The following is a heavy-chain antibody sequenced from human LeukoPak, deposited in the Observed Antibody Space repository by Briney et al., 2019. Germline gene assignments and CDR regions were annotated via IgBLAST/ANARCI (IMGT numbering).Heavy chain of an antibody. Sequence: GGSLRLSCAASGFTFSSYGMHWVRQAPGKGLEWVAVIWYDGSNKYYADSVKGRFTISRDNAKNSLYLQMNSLRAEDTALYYCAKEYYDFWSGYYVRYYYYGMDVWGQGTTVTVSS. D-gene: IGHD3-3*01. CDR1: GFTFSSYG. V-gene: IGHV3-33*03. CDR3: AKEYYDFWSGYYVRYYYYGMDV. J-gene: IGHJ6*02. CDR2: IWYDGSNK.